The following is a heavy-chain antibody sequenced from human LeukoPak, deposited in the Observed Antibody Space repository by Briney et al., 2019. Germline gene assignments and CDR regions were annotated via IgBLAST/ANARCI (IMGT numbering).Heavy chain of an antibody. CDR1: GFTFSDAW. J-gene: IGHJ4*02. CDR3: TTDPTYYFDY. V-gene: IGHV3-15*01. Sequence: GGSLRLSCTASGFTFSDAWMSWVRQAPGKGLEWVGRIRSKTDGETTVYAAPVKDRFTISRDDSKNTLYLQMNSLKTEDTAVYYCTTDPTYYFDYWGQGTLVTVSS. CDR2: IRSKTDGETT. D-gene: IGHD1-1*01.